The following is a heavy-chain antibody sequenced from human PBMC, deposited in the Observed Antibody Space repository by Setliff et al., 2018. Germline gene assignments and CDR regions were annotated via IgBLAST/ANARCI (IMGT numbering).Heavy chain of an antibody. Sequence: ASETLSLTCTVSGGSISSGSYYWTWIRQPAGKGLEWVGHIYTSGSTNYNPSLKSRVTISVDTSKNQFSLKLSSVTAADTAVYYCARERFGRTGGSYGAYYFDYWGQGTLVTVSS. CDR3: ARERFGRTGGSYGAYYFDY. V-gene: IGHV4-61*09. J-gene: IGHJ4*02. CDR2: IYTSGST. D-gene: IGHD1-26*01. CDR1: GGSISSGSYY.